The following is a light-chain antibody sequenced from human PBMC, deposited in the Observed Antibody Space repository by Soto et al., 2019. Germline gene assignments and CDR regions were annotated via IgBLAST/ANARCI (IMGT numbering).Light chain of an antibody. CDR1: SSNIGAGYD. CDR2: GNS. CDR3: QSYDSSLSAVV. J-gene: IGLJ2*01. V-gene: IGLV1-40*01. Sequence: SVLTQPPSVSGAPGQRVTISCTGSSSNIGAGYDVHWYQLLPGTAPKLLIYGNSNRPSGVPDRFSVSTSGTSASLAITGLQAEDESDYYCQSYDSSLSAVVFGGGTKVTVL.